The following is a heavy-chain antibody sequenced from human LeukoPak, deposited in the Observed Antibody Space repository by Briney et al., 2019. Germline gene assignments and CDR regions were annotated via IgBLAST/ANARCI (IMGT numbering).Heavy chain of an antibody. J-gene: IGHJ4*02. Sequence: SVKVSFKPSGCTFSSYAISWVRQAPGQGLEWMVGIIPIFGTANYAQKFKGRVTINAAESTSTAYMELSSLRSEDTAVYYCARDFDYGDYATGGYWGQGTLVTVSS. D-gene: IGHD4-17*01. CDR3: ARDFDYGDYATGGY. CDR2: IIPIFGTA. CDR1: GCTFSSYA. V-gene: IGHV1-69*13.